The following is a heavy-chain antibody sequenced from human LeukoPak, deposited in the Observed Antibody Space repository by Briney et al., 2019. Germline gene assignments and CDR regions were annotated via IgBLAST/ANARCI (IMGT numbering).Heavy chain of an antibody. V-gene: IGHV3-23*01. Sequence: GGSLRLSCAASGFTYSRYAMSWVRQAPGKGLEWVSSISDNGAGTFYADSVKGRFTISKDNSQNTLYLQMNSLRAEDTAVYYCASHRGDYATGYFDYWGQGTLVTVSS. D-gene: IGHD1-1*01. J-gene: IGHJ4*02. CDR1: GFTYSRYA. CDR2: ISDNGAGT. CDR3: ASHRGDYATGYFDY.